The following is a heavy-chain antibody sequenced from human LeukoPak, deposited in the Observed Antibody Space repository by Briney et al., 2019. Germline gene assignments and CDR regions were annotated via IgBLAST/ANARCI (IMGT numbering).Heavy chain of an antibody. CDR1: GGSFSNYY. J-gene: IGHJ5*02. V-gene: IGHV4-34*01. CDR3: ASLRGFDP. Sequence: SETLSLTCAVYGGSFSNYYWSWIRQPPGKGLEWIGEINHSGSTNYNPSLKSRVTISVDTSKNQFSLKLSSVTAADTAVYYCASLRGFDPWGQGTLVTVS. CDR2: INHSGST.